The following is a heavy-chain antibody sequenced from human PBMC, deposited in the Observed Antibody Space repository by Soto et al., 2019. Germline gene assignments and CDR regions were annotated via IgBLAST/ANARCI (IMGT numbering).Heavy chain of an antibody. V-gene: IGHV5-10-1*04. CDR1: GYSGTYNL. CDR2: IDPSDSYT. D-gene: IGHD5-18*01. J-gene: IGHJ5*02. Sequence: GDALKISRQGSGYSGTYNLVTWLRLMPGKGLEWMVRIDPSDSYTNYSPSFQGQVTISADKSISTAYLQWSSLKASDTAMYYCARLKPAMAWFDPWGQGTLVTVSS. CDR3: ARLKPAMAWFDP.